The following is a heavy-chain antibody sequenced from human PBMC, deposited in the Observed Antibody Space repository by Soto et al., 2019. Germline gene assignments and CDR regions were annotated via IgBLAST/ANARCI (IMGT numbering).Heavy chain of an antibody. J-gene: IGHJ4*02. CDR2: ISWNSGTI. V-gene: IGHV3-9*01. Sequence: EVQLVESGGGLVQPGGSLRISCAASGFVFDDYAMHWVRQIPGKGLEWVSGISWNSGTIDYGDSVKGRFTVSRDNAKNSLYLQRNSLRTEDTASYHCAKDAMSPRSPYFFDSWGQGTLVTVSS. CDR1: GFVFDDYA. CDR3: AKDAMSPRSPYFFDS. D-gene: IGHD3-10*01.